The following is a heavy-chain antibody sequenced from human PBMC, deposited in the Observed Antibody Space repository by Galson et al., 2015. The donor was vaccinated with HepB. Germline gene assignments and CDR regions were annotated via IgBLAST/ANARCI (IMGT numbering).Heavy chain of an antibody. Sequence: SLRLSCAASGFTFSSYAMHWVRQAPGKGLEWVAVISYDGSNKYYADSVKGRFTISRDNSKNTLYLQMNSLRAEDTAVYYCYYVRIDYWGQGTLVTVSS. CDR2: ISYDGSNK. V-gene: IGHV3-30*04. CDR3: YYVRIDY. CDR1: GFTFSSYA. D-gene: IGHD3-10*02. J-gene: IGHJ4*02.